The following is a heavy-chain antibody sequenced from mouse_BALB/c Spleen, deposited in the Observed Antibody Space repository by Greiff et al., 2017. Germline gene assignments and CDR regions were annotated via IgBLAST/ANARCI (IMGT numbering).Heavy chain of an antibody. V-gene: IGHV7-3*02. CDR3: ARGGTPYAMDY. D-gene: IGHD1-1*01. CDR2: IRNKANGYTT. Sequence: EVQLQESGGGLVQPGGSLRLSCATSGFTFTDYYMSWVRQPPGKALEWLGFIRNKANGYTTEYSASVKGRFTISRDNSQSILYLQMNTLRAEDSATYYCARGGTPYAMDYWGQGTSVTVSS. CDR1: GFTFTDYY. J-gene: IGHJ4*01.